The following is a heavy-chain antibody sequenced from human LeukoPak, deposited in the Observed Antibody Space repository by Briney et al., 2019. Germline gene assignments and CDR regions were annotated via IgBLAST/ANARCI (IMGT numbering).Heavy chain of an antibody. Sequence: GESLKISCKGSGYSFTSYWIGWVRQVPGKGLEWMGIIYPGDSDTRYSPSFQGQVTISADKSISTAYLQWSSLKASDTAMYYCARHRGATYGSNLNPFDYWGQGTLVTVSS. D-gene: IGHD1-26*01. J-gene: IGHJ4*02. V-gene: IGHV5-51*01. CDR3: ARHRGATYGSNLNPFDY. CDR2: IYPGDSDT. CDR1: GYSFTSYW.